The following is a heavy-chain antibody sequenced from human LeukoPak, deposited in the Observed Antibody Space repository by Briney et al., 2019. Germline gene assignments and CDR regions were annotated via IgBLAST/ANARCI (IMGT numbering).Heavy chain of an antibody. Sequence: SVNVSCKASGGTFSSYAISWLRQAPGQRLEWMGGIIPIFGTANYAQKFQGRVTITADESTSTAYMELSSLRSEDTAVYYCARDLNSYYYDSSGYGGDYWGQGTLVTVSS. V-gene: IGHV1-69*13. CDR2: IIPIFGTA. D-gene: IGHD3-22*01. J-gene: IGHJ4*02. CDR3: ARDLNSYYYDSSGYGGDY. CDR1: GGTFSSYA.